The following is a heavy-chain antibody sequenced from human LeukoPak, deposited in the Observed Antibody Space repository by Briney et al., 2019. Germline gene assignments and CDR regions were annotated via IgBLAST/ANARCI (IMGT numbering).Heavy chain of an antibody. CDR2: INWNGDDT. Sequence: GGSLRPSCAASGFTFDDYAMHWVRHAPGKGLEWVSSINWNGDDTSYAVSVKGRFTISRDNAQKSLYLQMDSLRAEDTAVYYCAELGITMIGGVWGKGTTVTISS. V-gene: IGHV3-20*04. D-gene: IGHD3-10*02. CDR3: AELGITMIGGV. J-gene: IGHJ6*04. CDR1: GFTFDDYA.